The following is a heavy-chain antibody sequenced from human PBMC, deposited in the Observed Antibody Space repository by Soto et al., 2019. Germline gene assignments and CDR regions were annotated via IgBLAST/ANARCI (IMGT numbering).Heavy chain of an antibody. Sequence: ASVKVSCKASGYTFTSYGINWVRQAPGQGLEWMGWISAHNSDTNYAQKSQGRVTMTTDTPTSTAFMELRSLRSEDTAVYYCATAARYSSGGVCYPDAFDIRGQRTRVTVSS. CDR3: ATAARYSSGGVCYPDAFDI. D-gene: IGHD2-15*01. CDR2: ISAHNSDT. J-gene: IGHJ3*02. V-gene: IGHV1-18*01. CDR1: GYTFTSYG.